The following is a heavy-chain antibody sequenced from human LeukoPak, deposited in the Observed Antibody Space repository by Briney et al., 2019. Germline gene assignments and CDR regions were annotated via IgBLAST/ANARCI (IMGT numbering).Heavy chain of an antibody. CDR2: IHYSGRP. CDR1: GGSISGHY. J-gene: IGHJ6*02. D-gene: IGHD3-16*01. V-gene: IGHV4-59*11. Sequence: SETLSLTCTVSGGSISGHYWTWIRQPPGKGLERIGQIHYSGRPDYNPSLKSRVTISVDTSKNQLSLKVTSVTGADTAVYYCARFGVDYDMDVWGQGTTVTVSS. CDR3: ARFGVDYDMDV.